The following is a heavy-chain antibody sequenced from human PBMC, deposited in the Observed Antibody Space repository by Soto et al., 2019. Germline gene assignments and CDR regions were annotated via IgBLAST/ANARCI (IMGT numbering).Heavy chain of an antibody. J-gene: IGHJ4*02. CDR1: GFTFSNYA. Sequence: EVQLLESGGGLLQPGGSLRLSCTASGFTFSNYAMTWVRQAPGKGLEWVSTITGSGGGTYYADSVKGRFTISRDNSKNTLYLQMPNLRADDTAVYYFAKEMIASTVADFFDYWGQGTLVNVSS. D-gene: IGHD6-19*01. V-gene: IGHV3-23*01. CDR2: ITGSGGGT. CDR3: AKEMIASTVADFFDY.